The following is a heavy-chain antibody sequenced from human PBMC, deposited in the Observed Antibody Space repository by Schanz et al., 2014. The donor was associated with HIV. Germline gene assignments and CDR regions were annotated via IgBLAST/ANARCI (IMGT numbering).Heavy chain of an antibody. Sequence: LVESGGGLVQPGRSLRLSCAASGFTFDDYAMHWVRQAPGKGLEWVSGISWSETKIGYADSVKGRFTISRDNSKNTLYLQMTTLRTEDTAVYYCAKPEYDSSGNSQSHFDYWGQGTLVTVSS. CDR1: GFTFDDYA. J-gene: IGHJ4*02. CDR3: AKPEYDSSGNSQSHFDY. V-gene: IGHV3-9*01. D-gene: IGHD3-22*01. CDR2: ISWSETKI.